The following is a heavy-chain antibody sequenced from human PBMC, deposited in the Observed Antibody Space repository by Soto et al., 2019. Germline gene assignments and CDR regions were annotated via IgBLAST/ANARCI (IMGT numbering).Heavy chain of an antibody. Sequence: GASVKVSCKASGYIFTGYHIHWVRQAPGRGLEWMGWINPNSGDTEYAQNFQGRVTMTRDTSFNLVYMEMSGLMSDDTAVYYCARDARVTRGFDEMDNWGQGTTVTVSS. J-gene: IGHJ6*02. V-gene: IGHV1-2*02. CDR2: INPNSGDT. D-gene: IGHD3-9*01. CDR1: GYIFTGYH. CDR3: ARDARVTRGFDEMDN.